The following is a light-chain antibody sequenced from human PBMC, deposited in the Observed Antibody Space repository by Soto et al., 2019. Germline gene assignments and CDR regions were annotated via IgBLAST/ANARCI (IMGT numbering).Light chain of an antibody. V-gene: IGKV1-39*01. CDR1: RTIRTY. CDR3: QQSHGIPYT. Sequence: IQMTQSPSSLSTAVGDRVTITCRASRTIRTYLNWYQQRPGTAPTLLIYAASTLQSGVRFRFTGSGSGTDFTLTISSLQPEDFATYYCQQSHGIPYTFGQGTKLEI. CDR2: AAS. J-gene: IGKJ2*01.